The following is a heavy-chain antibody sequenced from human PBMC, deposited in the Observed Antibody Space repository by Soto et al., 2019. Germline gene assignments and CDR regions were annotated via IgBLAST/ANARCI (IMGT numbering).Heavy chain of an antibody. J-gene: IGHJ6*03. Sequence: PGGSLRLSCAASGFTFSDYYMSWIRQAPGKGLEWVSYISSSGSTIYYADSVKGRFTISRDNAKNSLYLQMNSLRAEDTAVYYCARNDFGVVNFHYYYYMDVWGKGTTVTVSS. CDR3: ARNDFGVVNFHYYYYMDV. CDR2: ISSSGSTI. CDR1: GFTFSDYY. V-gene: IGHV3-11*01. D-gene: IGHD3-3*01.